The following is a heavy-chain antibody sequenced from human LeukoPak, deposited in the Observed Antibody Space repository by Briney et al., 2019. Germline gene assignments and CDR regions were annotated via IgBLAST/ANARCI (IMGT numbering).Heavy chain of an antibody. CDR1: GFTVSSNY. Sequence: PGGSLRLSCAAFGFTVSSNYMSWVRQAPGKGLEWVSVIYSGGNTYYADSVKGRFTISRDNSKNTLYLQMTSLRAEDTAVYYCARADYYDSSGYNDYWGQGALVTVSS. CDR3: ARADYYDSSGYNDY. CDR2: IYSGGNT. D-gene: IGHD3-22*01. V-gene: IGHV3-53*01. J-gene: IGHJ4*02.